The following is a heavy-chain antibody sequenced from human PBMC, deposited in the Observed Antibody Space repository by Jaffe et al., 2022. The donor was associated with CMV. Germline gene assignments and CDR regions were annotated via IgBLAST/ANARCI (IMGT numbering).Heavy chain of an antibody. CDR3: AREGVGSCSGNSCQNWFDP. J-gene: IGHJ5*02. CDR2: IYHSGTT. V-gene: IGHV4-59*01. D-gene: IGHD2-2*01. CDR1: GGSISSYY. Sequence: QVQLQESGPGLVKPSETLSLICTVSGGSISSYYWNWIRQPPGKGLEWIGYIYHSGTTKYNPSLKSRVTISIDTSKNQFSLKLSSVTAADTAVYYCAREGVGSCSGNSCQNWFDPWGQGTLVTVSS.